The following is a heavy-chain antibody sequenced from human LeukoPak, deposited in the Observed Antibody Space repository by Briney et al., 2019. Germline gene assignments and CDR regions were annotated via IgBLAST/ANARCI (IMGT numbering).Heavy chain of an antibody. Sequence: PGGALRLSCAASGFTFSDYYMSWIRQAPGKGLEWVSYISSSGSTIYYADSVKGRFTISRDNAKNSLYLQMNSLRAEDTAVYYCARDPEDHYYDSSGYSWGQGTMVTVSS. CDR1: GFTFSDYY. V-gene: IGHV3-11*01. D-gene: IGHD3-22*01. CDR2: ISSSGSTI. J-gene: IGHJ3*01. CDR3: ARDPEDHYYDSSGYS.